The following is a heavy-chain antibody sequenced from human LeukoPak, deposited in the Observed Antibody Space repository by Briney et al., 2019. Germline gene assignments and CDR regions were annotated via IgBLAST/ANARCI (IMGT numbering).Heavy chain of an antibody. CDR1: GFPFSSYW. CDR3: ARDWVYKIDY. D-gene: IGHD5-24*01. V-gene: IGHV3-7*01. J-gene: IGHJ4*02. CDR2: IKQDGSKK. Sequence: PGGSLRLSCVASGFPFSSYWMTWVRQAPGKGLEWVANIKQDGSKKSYVDSVKGRFTISRDNAKNSLYLQMNSLRAEDTAVYYCARDWVYKIDYWGRGTLVTVSS.